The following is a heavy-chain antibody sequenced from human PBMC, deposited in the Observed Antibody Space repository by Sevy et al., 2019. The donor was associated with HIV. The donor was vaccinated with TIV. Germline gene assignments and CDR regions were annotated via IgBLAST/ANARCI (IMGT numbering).Heavy chain of an antibody. Sequence: GGSLRLSCAASGFTFDDYAMHWVRQAPGKGLEWVSGISWNSGSIGYADSVKGRFTISRDNAKNSLYLQMNSLRAEDTALYYCAKDIGSYYDILTDYSSGAFDIWGQGTMVTVSS. CDR2: ISWNSGSI. CDR3: AKDIGSYYDILTDYSSGAFDI. J-gene: IGHJ3*02. CDR1: GFTFDDYA. D-gene: IGHD3-9*01. V-gene: IGHV3-9*01.